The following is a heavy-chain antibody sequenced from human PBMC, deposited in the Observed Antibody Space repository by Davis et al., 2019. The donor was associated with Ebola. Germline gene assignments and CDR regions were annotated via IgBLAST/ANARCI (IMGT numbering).Heavy chain of an antibody. J-gene: IGHJ4*02. V-gene: IGHV4-61*05. CDR3: ARLLGGRIAAPGTFHFDY. CDR1: GGSIISSSSY. CDR2: IYNSGDI. D-gene: IGHD6-13*01. Sequence: MPSETLSLTCTVSGGSIISSSSYWGWIRQPPRKGLEWIGFIYNSGDIKYNPSLKSRVTISVHTSKNQFSLKLNSVTAADTAVYYCARLLGGRIAAPGTFHFDYWGQGTLVTVSS.